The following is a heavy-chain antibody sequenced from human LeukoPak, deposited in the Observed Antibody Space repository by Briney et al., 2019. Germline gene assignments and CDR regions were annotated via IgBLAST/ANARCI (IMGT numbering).Heavy chain of an antibody. CDR2: IWSDGTNK. V-gene: IGHV3-33*06. CDR1: GYMFTSYG. CDR3: AKDIQRGFDYSNSLAS. J-gene: IGHJ4*02. D-gene: IGHD4-11*01. Sequence: GGSLRLSCAASGYMFTSYGMHWVRLAPGKGLEWVAVIWSDGTNKYYSDSVKGRFAISRDDSNEMVYLQMNGLRAEDTAVYYCAKDIQRGFDYSNSLASWGQGTLVTVSS.